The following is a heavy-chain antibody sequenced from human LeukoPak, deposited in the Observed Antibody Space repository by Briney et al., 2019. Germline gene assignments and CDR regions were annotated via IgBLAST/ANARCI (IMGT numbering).Heavy chain of an antibody. D-gene: IGHD3-10*01. CDR1: GFTFSSYA. CDR3: AKDLAGFGELFPNWFDP. V-gene: IGHV3-23*01. CDR2: ISGSGGST. J-gene: IGHJ5*02. Sequence: PGGSLRLSCAASGFTFSSYAMSWVRQAPGKGLEWVSAISGSGGSTYYADSVKGRFTISRDNSKNTLYLQMNSLRAEDTAVYYCAKDLAGFGELFPNWFDPWGQGTLVTVSS.